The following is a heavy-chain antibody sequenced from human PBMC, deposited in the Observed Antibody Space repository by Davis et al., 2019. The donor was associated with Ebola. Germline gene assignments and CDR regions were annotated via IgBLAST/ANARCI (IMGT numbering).Heavy chain of an antibody. CDR3: AKHLYDFWGGRVDY. CDR2: INHSGST. Sequence: GSLRLSCAAYGSSFSGYSRHWIRQPPGKGLEWIGDINHSGSTNYNPYSKSRVTISVDKSKNQFSLKLISVTGADTAVYYCAKHLYDFWGGRVDYWGQGTLVTVSS. V-gene: IGHV4-34*01. D-gene: IGHD3-3*01. CDR1: GSSFSGYS. J-gene: IGHJ4*02.